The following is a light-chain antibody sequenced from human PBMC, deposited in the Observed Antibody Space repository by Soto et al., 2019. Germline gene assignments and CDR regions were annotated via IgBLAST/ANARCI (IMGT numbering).Light chain of an antibody. CDR3: QQGGGSLWT. Sequence: EIVLTQSPGTLSMSPGERATLSCRASQAVRSSFLAWYQHKPGQAPRLVIYGASTRATGIPDRFSGSGSGTDFTLTISRLEHEDFAVYYCQQGGGSLWTFGQGTKVEIK. CDR1: QAVRSSF. J-gene: IGKJ1*01. V-gene: IGKV3-20*01. CDR2: GAS.